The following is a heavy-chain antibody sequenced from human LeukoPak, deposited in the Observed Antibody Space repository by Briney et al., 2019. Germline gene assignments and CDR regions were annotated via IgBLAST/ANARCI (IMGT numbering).Heavy chain of an antibody. CDR1: GFIFSDYY. CDR3: AREGWLQPQYYFDY. Sequence: PGGSLRLSCAASGFIFSDYYMSWIRQAPGKGLEGISYISSGGSTIYYTDSVKGRFTISRDDAKNSLYLHMNNLRAEDTAVYYCAREGWLQPQYYFDYWGQGTLVTVSS. J-gene: IGHJ4*02. D-gene: IGHD5-24*01. V-gene: IGHV3-11*01. CDR2: ISSGGSTI.